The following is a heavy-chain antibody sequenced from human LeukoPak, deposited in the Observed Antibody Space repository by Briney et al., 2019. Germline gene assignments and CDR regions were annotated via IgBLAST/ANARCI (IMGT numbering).Heavy chain of an antibody. CDR1: GFTFSSYW. J-gene: IGHJ5*02. D-gene: IGHD3-10*01. Sequence: PGGSLRLSCEASGFTFSSYWMSWVRQAPGKGLEWVANIKQDGSEKYYVDSVKGRFTISRDNAKNSLYLQMNSLRAEDTAVYYCARDLERYYYGSGGFDPWGQGTLVTVSS. CDR3: ARDLERYYYGSGGFDP. CDR2: IKQDGSEK. V-gene: IGHV3-7*01.